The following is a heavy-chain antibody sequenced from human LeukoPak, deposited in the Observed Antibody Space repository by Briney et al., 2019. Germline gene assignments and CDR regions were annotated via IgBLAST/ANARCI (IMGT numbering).Heavy chain of an antibody. CDR3: AGGGRLWFRELLFYY. Sequence: PSETLSLTCAVYGGSFSGYYWSWIRQPPGKGLEWIGEINHSGSTNYNPSLKSRVTISVDTSKNQFSLKLSSVTAADTAVYYCAGGGRLWFRELLFYYWGQGTLVTVSS. CDR2: INHSGST. CDR1: GGSFSGYY. D-gene: IGHD3-10*01. J-gene: IGHJ4*02. V-gene: IGHV4-34*01.